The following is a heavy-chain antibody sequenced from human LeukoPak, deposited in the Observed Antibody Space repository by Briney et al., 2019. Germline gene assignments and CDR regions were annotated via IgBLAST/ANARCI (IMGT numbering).Heavy chain of an antibody. J-gene: IGHJ6*03. CDR1: GGTFSSYE. CDR2: IIPIFGTA. CDR3: ARRAVGNSYYYYMDV. V-gene: IGHV1-69*06. D-gene: IGHD6-19*01. Sequence: ASVKVSCKASGGTFSSYEISWVRQAPGQGLEWMGGIIPIFGTANYAQKFQGRVTITADKSTSTAYMELSSLRSEDTAVYYCARRAVGNSYYYYMDVWGKGTTVTVSS.